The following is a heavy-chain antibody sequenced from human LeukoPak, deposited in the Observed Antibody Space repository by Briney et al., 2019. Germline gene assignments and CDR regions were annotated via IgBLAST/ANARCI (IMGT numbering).Heavy chain of an antibody. Sequence: GGSLRLSCAASGFTFSSYEMNWVRQAPGKGLEWVSYISSSSSYIYYADSVKGRFTISRDNAKNSLYLQMNSLRAEDTAVYYCARELGRWLQLNPFDYWGQGTLVTVSS. D-gene: IGHD5-24*01. CDR3: ARELGRWLQLNPFDY. CDR1: GFTFSSYE. V-gene: IGHV3-21*05. J-gene: IGHJ4*02. CDR2: ISSSSSYI.